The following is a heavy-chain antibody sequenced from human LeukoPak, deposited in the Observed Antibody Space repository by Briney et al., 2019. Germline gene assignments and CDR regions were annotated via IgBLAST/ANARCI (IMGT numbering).Heavy chain of an antibody. CDR1: GFTFRSFW. D-gene: IGHD6-13*01. CDR3: AKDYSSSWYGSAFDI. J-gene: IGHJ3*02. CDR2: IKQDETEK. Sequence: GGSLRHSCAASGFTFRSFWMSWVRQAPEKGLEWVANIKQDETEKYYVDSVKGRFTISRDNSKNTLYLQMNSLRAEDTAVYYCAKDYSSSWYGSAFDIWGQGTMVTVSS. V-gene: IGHV3-7*03.